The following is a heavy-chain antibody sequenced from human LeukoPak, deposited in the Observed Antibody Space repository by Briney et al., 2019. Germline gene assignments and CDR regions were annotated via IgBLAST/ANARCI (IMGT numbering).Heavy chain of an antibody. D-gene: IGHD3-10*01. CDR3: ASGVRGVIIPTSFDY. CDR1: GGTFSSYA. V-gene: IGHV1-69*13. J-gene: IGHJ4*02. CDR2: IIPIFGTA. Sequence: GASVKVSFKASGGTFSSYAISWVRQAPGKGLEWMGGIIPIFGTANYAQKFQGRVTITADESTSTAYMELSSLRSEDTAVYYCASGVRGVIIPTSFDYWGQGTLVTVSS.